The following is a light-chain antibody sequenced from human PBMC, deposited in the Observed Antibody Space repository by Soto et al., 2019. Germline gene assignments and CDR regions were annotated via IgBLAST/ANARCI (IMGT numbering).Light chain of an antibody. CDR3: QQYGISTIVT. J-gene: IGKJ3*01. CDR1: QSVSSSY. CDR2: GAS. V-gene: IGKV3-20*01. Sequence: DIVLTQSTDTLSLSPGEISTLSCRASQSVSSSYVAWYQQKPGKAPRLLIYGASSRATGIPDRFSGSGSGTDFILRIIRLEHEDFAVYYCQQYGISTIVTIGPGTKGDI.